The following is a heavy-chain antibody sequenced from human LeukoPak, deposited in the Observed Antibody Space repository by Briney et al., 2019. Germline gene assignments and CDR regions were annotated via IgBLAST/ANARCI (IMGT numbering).Heavy chain of an antibody. CDR1: GGTFSSYA. CDR2: IIPIFGTA. V-gene: IGHV1-69*13. J-gene: IGHJ5*02. CDR3: AREVHFTDPYSSSWYDI. D-gene: IGHD6-13*01. Sequence: SVKVSCKASGGTFSSYAISWVRQAPGQGLEWMGGIIPIFGTANYAQKFQGRVTITADESTSTAYMELSSLRSEDTAMYYCAREVHFTDPYSSSWYDIWGQGTLVTVSS.